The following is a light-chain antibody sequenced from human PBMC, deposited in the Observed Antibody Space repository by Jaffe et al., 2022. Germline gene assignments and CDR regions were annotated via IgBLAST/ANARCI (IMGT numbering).Light chain of an antibody. CDR1: ALPKQY. CDR3: QSADSSGTYAV. V-gene: IGLV3-25*03. Sequence: SYELTQPPSVSVSPGQTARITCSGDALPKQYAYWYQQKPGQAPVLVIYKDNQRPSGIPERFSGSSSGTTVTLSINGVQAEDEADYYCQSADSSGTYAVFGGGTKLTVL. CDR2: KDN. J-gene: IGLJ3*02.